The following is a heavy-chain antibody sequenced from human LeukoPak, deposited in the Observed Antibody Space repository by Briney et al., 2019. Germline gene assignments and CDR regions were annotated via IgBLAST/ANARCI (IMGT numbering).Heavy chain of an antibody. CDR1: GGSISNDDNY. V-gene: IGHV4-30-4*01. CDR3: ARLAVGDWFDY. J-gene: IGHJ4*02. CDR2: IHYSGRT. Sequence: SQTLSLTCTVSGGSISNDDNYWTWIRQPPGKGLEWIGFIHYSGRTKYNPSLTSRVTMSVDTSKNQFSLKLRSVTAADTAVYYCARLAVGDWFDYWGQGTLVTVSS. D-gene: IGHD3-10*01.